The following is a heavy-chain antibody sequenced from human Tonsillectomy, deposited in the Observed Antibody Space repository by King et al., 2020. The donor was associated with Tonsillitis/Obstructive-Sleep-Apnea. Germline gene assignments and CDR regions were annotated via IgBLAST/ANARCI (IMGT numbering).Heavy chain of an antibody. CDR2: IKSKTDGGTT. Sequence: VQLVESGGGLVKPGGSLRLSCAASGFTFSNAWMSWVRQAPGXGLEWVGRIKSKTDGGTTDYAAPGKXRXTISRDDSKXKLYLQIXSLKTEDTSVYYCTTXSSNKXGXXYYYYMDVWGKXTXVXVXX. J-gene: IGHJ6*03. CDR1: GFTFSNAW. V-gene: IGHV3-15*01. CDR3: TTXSSNKXGXXYYYYMDV. D-gene: IGHD4-11*01.